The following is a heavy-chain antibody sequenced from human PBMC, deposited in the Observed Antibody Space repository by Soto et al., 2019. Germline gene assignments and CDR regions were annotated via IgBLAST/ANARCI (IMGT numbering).Heavy chain of an antibody. CDR3: AKDLTTVTSYESDYFDY. V-gene: IGHV3-30*18. J-gene: IGHJ4*02. Sequence: GGSLRLSCAASGFTFSSYGMHWVRQAPGKGLEWVAVISYDGSNKYYADSVKGRFTISRDNSKNTLYLQMNSLRAEDTAVYYCAKDLTTVTSYESDYFDYWGQGTLVTVSS. CDR2: ISYDGSNK. CDR1: GFTFSSYG. D-gene: IGHD4-17*01.